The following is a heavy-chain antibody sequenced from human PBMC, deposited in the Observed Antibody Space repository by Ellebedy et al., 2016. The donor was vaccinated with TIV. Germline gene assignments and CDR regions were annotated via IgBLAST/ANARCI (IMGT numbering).Heavy chain of an antibody. J-gene: IGHJ4*02. CDR3: ARSGYDLQYYFDY. CDR2: IIPIFGTE. CDR1: GGTFSSYA. D-gene: IGHD5-12*01. V-gene: IGHV1-69*13. Sequence: AASVKVSCKASGGTFSSYAISWVRQAPGQGLEWMGGIIPIFGTENYAQKFQGRVTITADESTSTAYMELSSLRSEDTAVYYCARSGYDLQYYFDYWGQGTLVTVSS.